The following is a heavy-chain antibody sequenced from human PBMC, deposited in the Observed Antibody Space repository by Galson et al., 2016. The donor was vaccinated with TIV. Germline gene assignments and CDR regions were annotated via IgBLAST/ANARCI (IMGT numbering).Heavy chain of an antibody. D-gene: IGHD3-3*01. CDR1: GFTFSDYG. V-gene: IGHV3-30*03. J-gene: IGHJ4*02. CDR3: ARGRSGYFDY. Sequence: SLRLSCAASGFTFSDYGIHWVRQAPGKGLEWVAVTSFDGSYTNFADSVKGRLIISRDNSKSTVSLHMNNLSVEDTAVYYCARGRSGYFDYWGRGTLVAVSS. CDR2: TSFDGSYT.